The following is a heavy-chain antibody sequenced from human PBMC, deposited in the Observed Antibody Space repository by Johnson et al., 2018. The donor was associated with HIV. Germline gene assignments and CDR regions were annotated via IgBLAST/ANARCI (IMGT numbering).Heavy chain of an antibody. D-gene: IGHD2-2*02. CDR2: ISYDGSNK. J-gene: IGHJ3*02. CDR1: GFAFSSYG. V-gene: IGHV3-30*03. CDR3: AREGGCYKDDAFDI. Sequence: QVQLVESGGGVVQPGRSLRLSCAASGFAFSSYGMHWVRQAPGKGLEWVAIISYDGSNKYYADSVKGRFTISRDNSKNTLYLQMNSLRAEDTALYYCAREGGCYKDDAFDIWGQGTVVTVSS.